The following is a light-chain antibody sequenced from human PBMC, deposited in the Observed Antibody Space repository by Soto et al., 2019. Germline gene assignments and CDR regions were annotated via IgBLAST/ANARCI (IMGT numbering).Light chain of an antibody. V-gene: IGKV3-20*01. J-gene: IGKJ1*01. CDR1: QSVSSTY. CDR2: GAS. CDR3: HQYSSSRT. Sequence: EIVLTQSPGTLSLSPGERATLSCRASQSVSSTYLIWYQQKPGQAPRLLIYGASSRATGIPDRFSGSGSGTDFTLTISRLEPEDFAVYYCHQYSSSRTFGQGTKVDIK.